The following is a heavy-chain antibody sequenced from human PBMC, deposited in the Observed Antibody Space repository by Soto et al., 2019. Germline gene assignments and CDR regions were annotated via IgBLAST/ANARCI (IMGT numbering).Heavy chain of an antibody. Sequence: GASVKVSCKASGGTFSGYAISWVRQAPGQGLEWMGGITPIFGTANYAQKFQGRVTITADESTSTAYMELSSLRSEDTAVYYCARGPGGDGYNYYFDYWGQGTLVTVSS. CDR2: ITPIFGTA. V-gene: IGHV1-69*13. D-gene: IGHD5-12*01. J-gene: IGHJ4*02. CDR3: ARGPGGDGYNYYFDY. CDR1: GGTFSGYA.